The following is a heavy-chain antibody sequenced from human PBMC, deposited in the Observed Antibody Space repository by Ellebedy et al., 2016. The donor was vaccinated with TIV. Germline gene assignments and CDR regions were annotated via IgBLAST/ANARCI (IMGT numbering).Heavy chain of an antibody. CDR1: GFTLSGYR. D-gene: IGHD3-9*01. V-gene: IGHV3-74*01. J-gene: IGHJ4*02. Sequence: GESLKISCAASGFTLSGYRMHWVRQVPGKGLMWVSRINTDGSSTSYADSVEGRFTITRDNAKKTLYLEMSSLRPEDTAVYYCTRESFRYFDWDLWGQGTLVTVSS. CDR2: INTDGSST. CDR3: TRESFRYFDWDL.